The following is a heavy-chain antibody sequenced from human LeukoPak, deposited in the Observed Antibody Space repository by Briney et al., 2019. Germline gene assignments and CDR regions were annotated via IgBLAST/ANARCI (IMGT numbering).Heavy chain of an antibody. CDR3: ARSRVLWLYIDY. Sequence: SGTLSLTCAVYGGSFSGYYWSWIRQPPGKGLEWIGEINHSGSTNYNPSLKSRVTISVDPSKNQFSLKLSSVTAADTAVYYCARSRVLWLYIDYWGQGTLVTVSS. CDR1: GGSFSGYY. J-gene: IGHJ4*02. CDR2: INHSGST. D-gene: IGHD2-2*01. V-gene: IGHV4-34*01.